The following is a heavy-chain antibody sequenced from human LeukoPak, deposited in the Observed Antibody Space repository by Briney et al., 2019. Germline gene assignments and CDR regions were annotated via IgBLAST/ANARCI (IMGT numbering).Heavy chain of an antibody. D-gene: IGHD5-18*01. V-gene: IGHV3-15*01. CDR3: SNIYSYGLHGMDV. CDR1: GLTFSNAW. Sequence: GGSLRLSCAASGLTFSNAWVSWVRQAPGKGLEWVGRIKSKTDGGIIDYAAPVQGRFTISRDDSKNTLYLQMNSLRTEDTAVYYCSNIYSYGLHGMDVWGQGTTVTVSS. J-gene: IGHJ6*02. CDR2: IKSKTDGGII.